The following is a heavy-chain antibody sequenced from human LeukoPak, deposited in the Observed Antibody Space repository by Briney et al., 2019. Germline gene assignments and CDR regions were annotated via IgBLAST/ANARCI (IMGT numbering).Heavy chain of an antibody. CDR3: ARVPTAYYYYYGMDV. J-gene: IGHJ6*02. CDR1: GGSFSGYY. CDR2: INHSGST. Sequence: PSETLSFTCAVYGGSFSGYYWSWIRQPPGKGLGWIGEINHSGSTNYNPSLKSRVTISVDTSKNQFSLKLSSVTAADTAVYYCARVPTAYYYYYGMDVWGQGTTVTVSS. V-gene: IGHV4-34*01.